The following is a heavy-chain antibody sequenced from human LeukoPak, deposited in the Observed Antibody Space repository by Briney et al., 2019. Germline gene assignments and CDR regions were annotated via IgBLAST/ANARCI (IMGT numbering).Heavy chain of an antibody. D-gene: IGHD4-17*01. CDR1: GFTFDDYA. CDR3: AKDLTVTTGWFDP. Sequence: PGRSLRLSCAASGFTFDDYAMHWVRQAPGKGLEWVSGISWNSGSIGYADSVKGRFTISRDNAKNSLYLQMNSLRAEDTAVYYCAKDLTVTTGWFDPWGQGTLVTVSS. V-gene: IGHV3-9*01. CDR2: ISWNSGSI. J-gene: IGHJ5*02.